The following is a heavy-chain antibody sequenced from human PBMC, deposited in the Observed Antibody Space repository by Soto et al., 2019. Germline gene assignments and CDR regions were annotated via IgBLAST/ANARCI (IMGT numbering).Heavy chain of an antibody. CDR2: INDRGSI. CDR1: GGSFSGXY. J-gene: IGHJ2*01. CDR3: AREXHXXLTGPPWVWYFDL. V-gene: IGHV4-34*01. Sequence: QVQLQQWGAGPLRPLETLSLTCGVSGGSFSGXYXAXXHQSPGKGLEWIGEINDRGSINYNPSLKSRVSISVDTSKNHYSLNLRSVTAADTAVYYCAREXHXXLTGPPWVWYFDLWGRGTLVTVSS. D-gene: IGHD3-9*01.